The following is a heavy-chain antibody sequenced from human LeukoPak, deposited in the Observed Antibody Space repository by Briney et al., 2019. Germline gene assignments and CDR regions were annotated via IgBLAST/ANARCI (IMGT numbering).Heavy chain of an antibody. CDR2: IDWDDDK. Sequence: SGPTLVNPTQTLTLTCTFSGFSLSTSGMRVSWIRQPPGKALEWLARIDWDDDKFYSTSLKTRLTISKDTSKNQVVLTMTNMDPVDTATYYCSRMDFSGSSLLVDYWGQGTLVTVSS. D-gene: IGHD3-10*01. CDR3: SRMDFSGSSLLVDY. CDR1: GFSLSTSGMR. V-gene: IGHV2-70*04. J-gene: IGHJ4*02.